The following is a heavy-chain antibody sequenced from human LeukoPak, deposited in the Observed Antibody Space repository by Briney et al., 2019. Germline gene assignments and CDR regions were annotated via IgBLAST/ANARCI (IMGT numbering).Heavy chain of an antibody. CDR2: INSDGSST. J-gene: IGHJ4*02. V-gene: IGHV3-74*01. CDR1: GFIFSSYW. CDR3: ARVPIGYFYFDY. D-gene: IGHD6-25*01. Sequence: GGSLRLSCAASGFIFSSYWMHWVRQAPGKGLVWVSRINSDGSSTSYADSVKGRFTISRDNAKNTLYLQMNSLRAEDTAVYYCARVPIGYFYFDYWGQGTLVTVSS.